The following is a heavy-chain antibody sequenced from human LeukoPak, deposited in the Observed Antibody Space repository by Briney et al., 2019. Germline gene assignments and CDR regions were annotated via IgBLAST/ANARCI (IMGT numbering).Heavy chain of an antibody. CDR3: ARVRATWFDP. D-gene: IGHD5-12*01. Sequence: GGSLRLSCAASGFTFSSYEMNWVRQAPGKGLEWVSYISSSGSTIYYADSVKGRFTISRDNAKNSLYLQMNSLRAEDTAVYYCARVRATWFDPWGQGTLVTVSS. CDR2: ISSSGSTI. J-gene: IGHJ5*02. V-gene: IGHV3-48*03. CDR1: GFTFSSYE.